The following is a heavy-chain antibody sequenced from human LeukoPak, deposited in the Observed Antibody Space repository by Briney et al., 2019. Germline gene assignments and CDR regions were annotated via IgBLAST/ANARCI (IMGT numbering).Heavy chain of an antibody. CDR2: IIPILGIA. CDR3: ATEAVAGTRVDY. CDR1: GGTFSSYA. Sequence: SVKVSCKASGGTFSSYAISWVRQAPGQGLEWMGRIIPILGIANYAQKFQGRVTITADESTSTAYMELSSLRSEDTAVYYCATEAVAGTRVDYWGQGTLVTVSS. D-gene: IGHD6-19*01. J-gene: IGHJ4*02. V-gene: IGHV1-69*04.